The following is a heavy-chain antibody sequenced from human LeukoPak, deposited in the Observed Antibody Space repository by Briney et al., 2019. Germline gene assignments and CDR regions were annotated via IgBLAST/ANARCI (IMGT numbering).Heavy chain of an antibody. CDR2: IYSGGST. Sequence: GGSLRLSCAASGFMFSGYWMTWVRQAPGKGLEWVSVIYSGGSTYYADSVKGRFTISRDNSKNTLYLQMNSLRAEDTAVYYCAGINMVRGVAFDYWGQGTLVTVSS. V-gene: IGHV3-53*01. CDR1: GFMFSGYW. J-gene: IGHJ4*02. D-gene: IGHD3-10*01. CDR3: AGINMVRGVAFDY.